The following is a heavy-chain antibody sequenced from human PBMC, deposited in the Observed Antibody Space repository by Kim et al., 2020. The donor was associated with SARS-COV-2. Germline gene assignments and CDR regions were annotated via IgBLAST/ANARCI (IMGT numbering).Heavy chain of an antibody. J-gene: IGHJ4*02. Sequence: KFQGRVTITRDTSASTAYMELSSLRSEDTAVYYCARDIVGSKDYFVYWGQGTLVTVSS. V-gene: IGHV1-3*01. D-gene: IGHD1-26*01. CDR3: ARDIVGSKDYFVY.